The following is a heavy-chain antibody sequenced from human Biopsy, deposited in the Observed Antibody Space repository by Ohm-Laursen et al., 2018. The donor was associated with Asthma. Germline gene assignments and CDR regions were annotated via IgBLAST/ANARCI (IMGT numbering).Heavy chain of an antibody. J-gene: IGHJ6*02. CDR1: SGSGGYMRRGNYY. V-gene: IGHV4-39*01. D-gene: IGHD6-13*01. Sequence: GTLSLTCSLSSGSGGYMRRGNYYWGWIRQPPGKGLEWIGSIYYSGTTYYNPSLESRVTVSAATSKNQFSLKLTSVTAADTAVYYCVRGSSSWHHGPFHYYYGLDVWGQGTTATVSS. CDR2: IYYSGTT. CDR3: VRGSSSWHHGPFHYYYGLDV.